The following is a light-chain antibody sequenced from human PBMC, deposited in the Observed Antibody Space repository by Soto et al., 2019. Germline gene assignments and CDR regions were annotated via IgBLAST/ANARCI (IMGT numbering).Light chain of an antibody. CDR1: SSNIGSNY. CDR3: AAWDDSLSVRV. V-gene: IGLV1-47*03. Sequence: QSVLTQPPSASGTPGQRVTISCSGSSSNIGSNYVYWYQQLPGTAPKLLIYRNNQRPSGVPDRFSGSKSGTSASLAISGLWSEDEADYYCAAWDDSLSVRVFGGGTKLTVL. J-gene: IGLJ3*02. CDR2: RNN.